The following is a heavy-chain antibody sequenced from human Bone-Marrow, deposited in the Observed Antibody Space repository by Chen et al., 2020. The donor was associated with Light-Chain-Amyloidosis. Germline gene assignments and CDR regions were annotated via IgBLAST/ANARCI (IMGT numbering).Heavy chain of an antibody. CDR3: AKDRRPYDILTRYYSGFYYYYYGMDV. CDR1: GFIFSNYD. V-gene: IGHV3-30*18. Sequence: QVQLVESGGGVVQPGRSLRLSCAASGFIFSNYDIHWVRQAPGKGLEWLALISYDGNNTYYVDSVKGRFTISRDNSKNTLYLQMSSLRPEDTAVYYCAKDRRPYDILTRYYSGFYYYYYGMDVWGQGTSVTVS. CDR2: ISYDGNNT. D-gene: IGHD3-9*01. J-gene: IGHJ6*02.